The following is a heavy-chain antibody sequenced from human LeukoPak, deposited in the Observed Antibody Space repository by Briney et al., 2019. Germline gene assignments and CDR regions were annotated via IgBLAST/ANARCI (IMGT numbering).Heavy chain of an antibody. D-gene: IGHD1-26*01. Sequence: PGGSLRLSCAASGLTFSSYAMSWVRQAPGKGLEWVSAISGSGGSTYYADSVKGRFTISRDNSKNTLYLQMNSLRAEDTAVYYCAKCDSGSYPYYYYYMDVWGKGTTVTVSS. CDR1: GLTFSSYA. CDR2: ISGSGGST. J-gene: IGHJ6*03. CDR3: AKCDSGSYPYYYYYMDV. V-gene: IGHV3-23*01.